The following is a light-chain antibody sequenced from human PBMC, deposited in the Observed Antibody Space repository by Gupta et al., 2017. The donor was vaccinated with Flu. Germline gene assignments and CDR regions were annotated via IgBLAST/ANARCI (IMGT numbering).Light chain of an antibody. J-gene: IGKJ1*01. CDR1: QSLQHSDGNAY. CDR3: RQGTHWPAT. Sequence: DVALTQFPLSLPVTLGQAASISCKSSQSLQHSDGNAYVNWFHQRPGQSPRRLLYQVSRRDVEVPDRFSGSGSGTDFTLSISRVEAEDVGVYYCRQGTHWPATFGQGTRVE. CDR2: QVS. V-gene: IGKV2-30*02.